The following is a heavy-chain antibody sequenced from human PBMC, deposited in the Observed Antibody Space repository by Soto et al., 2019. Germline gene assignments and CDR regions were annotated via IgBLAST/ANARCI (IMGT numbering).Heavy chain of an antibody. Sequence: SVEVSCKASGGTFSSYAISWVRQAPGQGLEWMGGIIPIFGTANYAQKFQGRVTITADESTSTAYMELSSLRSEDTAVYYCARDQGIAAAGRGDYYYYGMDVWGQGTTVTVSS. CDR3: ARDQGIAAAGRGDYYYYGMDV. J-gene: IGHJ6*02. D-gene: IGHD6-13*01. CDR1: GGTFSSYA. V-gene: IGHV1-69*13. CDR2: IIPIFGTA.